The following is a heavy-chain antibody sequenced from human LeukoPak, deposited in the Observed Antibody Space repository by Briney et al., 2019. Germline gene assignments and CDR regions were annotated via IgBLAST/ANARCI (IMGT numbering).Heavy chain of an antibody. CDR1: GDSISSYY. CDR3: ARGDTTVTTSIFTFDF. CDR2: IYTSGST. Sequence: SETLSLTCTVSGDSISSYYWSWLRQPAGKGLEWIGRIYTSGSTNYNPSLRSRVSISVDKYKNQFSLKLSSVTAADTAVYYCARGDTTVTTSIFTFDFWGQGTMVTVSS. V-gene: IGHV4-4*07. J-gene: IGHJ3*01. D-gene: IGHD4-17*01.